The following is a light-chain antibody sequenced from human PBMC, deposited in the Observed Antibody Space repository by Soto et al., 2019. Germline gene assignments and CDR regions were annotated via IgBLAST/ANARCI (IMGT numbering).Light chain of an antibody. V-gene: IGKV3D-20*02. CDR2: GAS. CDR3: QQRSNWPPIT. Sequence: EIVLTQSPGTLSLSPGGRATLSCRASQSVSSSYLAWYQQKPGQAPRLLIYGASSRATGIPARFSGSGSGTDFTLTISSLEPEDFAVYYCQQRSNWPPITFGQGTRLEIK. CDR1: QSVSSSY. J-gene: IGKJ5*01.